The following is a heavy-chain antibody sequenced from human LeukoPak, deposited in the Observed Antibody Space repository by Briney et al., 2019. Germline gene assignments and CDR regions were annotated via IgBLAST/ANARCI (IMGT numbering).Heavy chain of an antibody. V-gene: IGHV4-34*01. Sequence: SETLSLTCAVYGGSFSGYYWSWIRQPPGKGLEWIGEINHSGSTNYNPSLKSRVTISVDTSKYQFSLKLSSVTAADTAVYYCAWNIQYYYLWSGTIYAFDSWGQGTMVTVSS. CDR1: GGSFSGYY. CDR3: AWNIQYYYLWSGTIYAFDS. CDR2: INHSGST. D-gene: IGHD3-3*01. J-gene: IGHJ3*02.